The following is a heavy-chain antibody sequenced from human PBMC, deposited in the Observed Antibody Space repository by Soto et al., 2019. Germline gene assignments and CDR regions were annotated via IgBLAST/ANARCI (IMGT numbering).Heavy chain of an antibody. Sequence: PGKSLKISCKGSGYRFTSYWIGWVRQMPGKGLERMGIIYPGDSDTRYSPSFQGQVTISADKSISTAYLQWSSLKASDNAIYYCASTIRGELLPQTVNVFNYGMDVWGQGTTVTVSS. D-gene: IGHD1-26*01. CDR1: GYRFTSYW. J-gene: IGHJ6*02. CDR3: ASTIRGELLPQTVNVFNYGMDV. V-gene: IGHV5-51*01. CDR2: IYPGDSDT.